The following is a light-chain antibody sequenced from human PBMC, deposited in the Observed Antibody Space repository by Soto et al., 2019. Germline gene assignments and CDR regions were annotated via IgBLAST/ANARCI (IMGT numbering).Light chain of an antibody. CDR1: QSLLHSNGYNY. CDR2: LGS. Sequence: DIVMTQSPLSLPVTPGEPASISCRSSQSLLHSNGYNYLDWYLQKPGQSPQLLIYLGSNRASGVPDRFIGSGSGTDFTMKISRVEAEDVGVYYCMQALQTPLTFGVGTKGEIK. CDR3: MQALQTPLT. J-gene: IGKJ4*01. V-gene: IGKV2-28*01.